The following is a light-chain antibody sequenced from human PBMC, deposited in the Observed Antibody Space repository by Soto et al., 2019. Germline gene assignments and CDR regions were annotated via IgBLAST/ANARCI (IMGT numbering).Light chain of an antibody. Sequence: QSALTQPASVSGSPGQSITISCTGTSSDVGGYNYVSWYQQHPGKAPKLMIYDVSNRPSGVSNRFSGSKSANTASLTISGLQAEDEADYYCSSHTSSSTPYVFGTGTKVTVL. J-gene: IGLJ1*01. CDR2: DVS. V-gene: IGLV2-14*01. CDR1: SSDVGGYNY. CDR3: SSHTSSSTPYV.